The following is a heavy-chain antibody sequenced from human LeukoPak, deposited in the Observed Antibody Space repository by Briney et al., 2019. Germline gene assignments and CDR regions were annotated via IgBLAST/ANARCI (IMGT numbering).Heavy chain of an antibody. CDR2: SYYSGST. CDR3: ARGNDYDFWRGYCFWFDP. D-gene: IGHD3-3*01. V-gene: IGHV4-39*01. CDR1: GGSLSSSSYY. Sequence: SETLSLTCTVSGGSLSSSSYYWGWIRQPPGKGLEWIGSSYYSGSTYYNPSLKSRVTISVDTSKNQFSLKLSSVTAADTAVYYCARGNDYDFWRGYCFWFDPWGQGTLVTVSS. J-gene: IGHJ5*02.